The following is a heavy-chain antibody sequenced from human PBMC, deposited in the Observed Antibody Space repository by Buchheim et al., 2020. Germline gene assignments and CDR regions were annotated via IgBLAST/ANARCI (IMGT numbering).Heavy chain of an antibody. CDR2: ISSSSSTI. Sequence: EVQLVESGGGLVQPGGSLRLSCAASGFTFSSYSMNWVRQAPGKGLEWISYISSSSSTIYYADSVKGRFTISRDNAKNSLYLQMNSLRDEDTAVYYCARDQYSGYDFASFVDYWGQGTL. CDR3: ARDQYSGYDFASFVDY. V-gene: IGHV3-48*02. D-gene: IGHD5-12*01. J-gene: IGHJ4*02. CDR1: GFTFSSYS.